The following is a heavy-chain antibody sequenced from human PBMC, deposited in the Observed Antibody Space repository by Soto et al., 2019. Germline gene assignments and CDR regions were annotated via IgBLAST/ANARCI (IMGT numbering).Heavy chain of an antibody. CDR2: IIPVFGLV. CDR1: GGTPSSSA. J-gene: IGHJ6*02. V-gene: IGHV1-69*01. CDR3: AGGLIGVVGSRAYYGMDL. D-gene: IGHD3-22*01. Sequence: QVHLLLQPGAEVKKPGTSVKVSCKASGGTPSSSAMSWVRQAPGHGLEWMGGIIPVFGLVKYAQNFQGRGTITAAESTNTAYMELSSQSPEETAEYYCAGGLIGVVGSRAYYGMDLWVQVTTVTFSS.